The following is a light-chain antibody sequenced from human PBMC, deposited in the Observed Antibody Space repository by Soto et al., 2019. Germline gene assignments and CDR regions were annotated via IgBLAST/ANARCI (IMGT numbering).Light chain of an antibody. V-gene: IGLV2-14*01. CDR2: DVS. CDR3: SSYSSISYVS. Sequence: QSALTQPASVSGSPGQSITISCTGTSSDVGAYNYVSWYQQHPGEAPRLMIYDVSYRPSGVSNRFSGSKSGNTASLTISGLRAEDEAEYYCSSYSSISYVSFGGGTKVTVL. J-gene: IGLJ2*01. CDR1: SSDVGAYNY.